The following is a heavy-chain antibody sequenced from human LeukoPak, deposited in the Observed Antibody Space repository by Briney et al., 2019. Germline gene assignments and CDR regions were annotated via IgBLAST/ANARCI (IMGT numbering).Heavy chain of an antibody. CDR3: ARESYYDSSGYSHDAFDI. Sequence: SETLSLTCTVSGYSITSGYYWGWIRQPPGKGLEWIGSIYHTGSTYYNPSLKSRVTISLDTSKNQSSVKLSSVTAADTAVYYCARESYYDSSGYSHDAFDIWGQGTMVTVSS. CDR1: GYSITSGYY. CDR2: IYHTGST. J-gene: IGHJ3*02. V-gene: IGHV4-38-2*02. D-gene: IGHD3-22*01.